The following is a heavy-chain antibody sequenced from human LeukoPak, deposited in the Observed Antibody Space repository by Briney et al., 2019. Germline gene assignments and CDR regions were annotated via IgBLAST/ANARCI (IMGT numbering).Heavy chain of an antibody. CDR3: ARQDVYSYGQGWYFDL. CDR2: IYYSGST. D-gene: IGHD5-18*01. J-gene: IGHJ2*01. V-gene: IGHV4-39*01. CDR1: GGSISSSSYY. Sequence: SETLSLTCSVSGGSISSSSYYWGWIRQPPGKGLEWIGSIYYSGSTYYNPSLKSRVTISVDTSKNQFSLKLSSVTAADTAVYYCARQDVYSYGQGWYFDLWGRGTLVTVSS.